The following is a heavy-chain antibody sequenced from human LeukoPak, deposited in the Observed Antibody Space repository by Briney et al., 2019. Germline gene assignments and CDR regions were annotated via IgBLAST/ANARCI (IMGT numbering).Heavy chain of an antibody. D-gene: IGHD3-3*01. CDR3: TTDQPTYYDFWSGYITLDY. CDR1: GFTFSSAW. J-gene: IGHJ4*02. V-gene: IGHV3-15*01. CDR2: IKSKNDGGTT. Sequence: GGSLRLSCAASGFTFSSAWMSWVRQAPGKGLEPVGLIKSKNDGGTTDYAAPVKGRFTISRDDSKNTLYLQMNSLKTEDTAVYYCTTDQPTYYDFWSGYITLDYWGQGTLVTVSS.